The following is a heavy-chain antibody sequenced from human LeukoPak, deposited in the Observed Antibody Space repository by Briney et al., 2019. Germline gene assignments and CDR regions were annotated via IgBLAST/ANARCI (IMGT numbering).Heavy chain of an antibody. CDR1: VYTFTSYY. CDR3: ARASGLPFTMTLDY. J-gene: IGHJ4*02. V-gene: IGHV1-46*01. CDR2: INPSGGST. Sequence: ASVKVSCKPSVYTFTSYYMHWVRQAPGQGLEWMGIINPSGGSTSYAQEFQGRVTMTRDTSTSTVYMELSSLRSEDTAVYYCARASGLPFTMTLDYWGQGTLVTVSS. D-gene: IGHD3-22*01.